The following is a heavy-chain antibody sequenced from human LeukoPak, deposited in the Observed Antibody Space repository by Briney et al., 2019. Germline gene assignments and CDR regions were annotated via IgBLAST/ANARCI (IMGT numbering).Heavy chain of an antibody. CDR1: GFTFDDYA. V-gene: IGHV3-9*01. CDR2: ISWNSNSI. J-gene: IGHJ4*02. D-gene: IGHD6-6*01. CDR3: AKDTYSSSLTGFDY. Sequence: GGSLRLSCAASGFTFDDYAMHWVRQAPGKGLEWVSGISWNSNSIGYADSVKGRFTISRDNARSSLYLQMNSLRAEDTALYYCAKDTYSSSLTGFDYWGQGTLVTASS.